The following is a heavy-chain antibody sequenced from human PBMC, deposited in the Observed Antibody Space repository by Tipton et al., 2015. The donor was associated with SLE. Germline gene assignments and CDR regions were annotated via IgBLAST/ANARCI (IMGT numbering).Heavy chain of an antibody. CDR2: ISYSGIT. D-gene: IGHD6-25*01. CDR1: GGSIRTYY. V-gene: IGHV4-59*08. CDR3: ASGPLSGFWRRYYYMDV. J-gene: IGHJ6*03. Sequence: TLSLTCSVSGGSIRTYYWSWIRQSPGKGLEWIGYISYSGITNYNPALKSRVTMSVDTSKNQFSLRVSSVTAADSAVYYCASGPLSGFWRRYYYMDVWGNGTTVTVSS.